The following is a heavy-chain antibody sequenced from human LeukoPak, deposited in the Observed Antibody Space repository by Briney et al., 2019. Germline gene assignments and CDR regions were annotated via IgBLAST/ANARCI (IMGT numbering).Heavy chain of an antibody. CDR1: GYTFTSYG. CDR3: ARGDSDYDSSGSLEAFDY. V-gene: IGHV1-18*01. Sequence: EASVKVSCKASGYTFTSYGISWVRQAPGQGLEWMGWISAYNGNTNCAQKLQGRVTMTTDTSTSTAYMELRSLRSDDTAVYYCARGDSDYDSSGSLEAFDYWGQGTLVTVSS. CDR2: ISAYNGNT. D-gene: IGHD3-22*01. J-gene: IGHJ4*02.